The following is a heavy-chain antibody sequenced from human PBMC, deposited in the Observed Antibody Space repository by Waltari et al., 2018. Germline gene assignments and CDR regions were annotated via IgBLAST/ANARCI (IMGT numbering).Heavy chain of an antibody. CDR2: LYSGDST. D-gene: IGHD6-19*01. CDR3: ARDPRRDRQYYFDY. Sequence: EVQLVESGGGLIQPGGSLRLSCAASGFTVSSNYLSWVRQAPGKGLEWVSMLYSGDSTYYADSVKGRFTISRDNSKNTLYLQMNSLRAEDTAVYYCARDPRRDRQYYFDYWGQGTLVTVSS. V-gene: IGHV3-53*01. CDR1: GFTVSSNY. J-gene: IGHJ4*02.